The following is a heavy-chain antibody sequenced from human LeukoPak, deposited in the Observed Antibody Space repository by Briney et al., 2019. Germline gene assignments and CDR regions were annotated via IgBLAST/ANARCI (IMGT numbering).Heavy chain of an antibody. V-gene: IGHV4-59*01. J-gene: IGHJ3*02. D-gene: IGHD1-26*01. CDR2: IYYSGST. CDR3: ARGGGSGIYSGNALDI. CDR1: GGSMISYY. Sequence: SETLSLTCTVSGGSMISYYWSWIRQPPGKGLEWIGYIYYSGSTNYNPSLKSRVTISLDTSKNQFSLKLSSVTGADTAVYYCARGGGSGIYSGNALDIWGQGTTVTVSS.